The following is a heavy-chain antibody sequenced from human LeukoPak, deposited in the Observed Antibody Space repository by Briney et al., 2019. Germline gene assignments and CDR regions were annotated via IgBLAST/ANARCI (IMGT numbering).Heavy chain of an antibody. D-gene: IGHD2-15*01. Sequence: SVKVSCKASGGTFSSYAISWVRQVPGQGLEWMGRIIPIFGTANYAQKFQGRVTITTDESTSTAYMELSSLRSEDTAVYYCAGEAGPRGVGYFDYWGQGTLVTVSS. CDR2: IIPIFGTA. CDR3: AGEAGPRGVGYFDY. CDR1: GGTFSSYA. V-gene: IGHV1-69*05. J-gene: IGHJ4*02.